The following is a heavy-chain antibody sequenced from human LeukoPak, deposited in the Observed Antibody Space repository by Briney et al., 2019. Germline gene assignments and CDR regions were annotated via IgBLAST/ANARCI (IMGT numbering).Heavy chain of an antibody. Sequence: ETLSLTCTVSGGSISSYYWSWIRQPPGKGLEWVANIKDDGSEKYYVDSVKGRFTISRDDAKNSLYLQMNSLRAEDTAVYYCARARDSSWDYWGQGTLVTVSS. CDR3: ARARDSSWDY. J-gene: IGHJ4*02. CDR1: GGSISSYY. V-gene: IGHV3-7*03. D-gene: IGHD6-13*01. CDR2: IKDDGSEK.